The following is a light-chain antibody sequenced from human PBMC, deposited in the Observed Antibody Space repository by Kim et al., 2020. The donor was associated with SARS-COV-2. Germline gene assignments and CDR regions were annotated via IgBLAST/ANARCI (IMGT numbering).Light chain of an antibody. V-gene: IGKV1-NL1*01. J-gene: IGKJ2*01. CDR2: AAS. CDR3: QQYYSHTHT. Sequence: SASVGDRVTIHCRASQGISNSLAWYQQRPGKAPNLLLYAASTLESGVPPRFSGSGSGTDYTLTISSLQPEDFATYYCQQYYSHTHTFGQGTKLEI. CDR1: QGISNS.